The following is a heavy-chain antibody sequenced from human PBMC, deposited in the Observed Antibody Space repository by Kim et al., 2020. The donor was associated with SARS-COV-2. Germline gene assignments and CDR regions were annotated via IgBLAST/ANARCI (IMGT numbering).Heavy chain of an antibody. D-gene: IGHD4-17*01. Sequence: LSLTCAASGFIFRTYAMHWVRQAPGKGLEWVALMSHDGTIRYHPDSVKGRFTVSRDNSKNTLYMQMNSLGVDDTAVYYCTRDDFGGLDFWGQGTLVT. J-gene: IGHJ4*02. CDR1: GFIFRTYA. CDR3: TRDDFGGLDF. CDR2: MSHDGTIR. V-gene: IGHV3-30*04.